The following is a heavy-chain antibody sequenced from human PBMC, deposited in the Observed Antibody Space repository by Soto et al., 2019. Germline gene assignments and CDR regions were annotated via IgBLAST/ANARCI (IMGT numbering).Heavy chain of an antibody. CDR3: ARDWYYYDSSGYYNLGY. V-gene: IGHV1-2*02. CDR2: INPNSGGT. Sequence: ASVKVSCKASGYTFTGYYMHWVRQAPGQGLEWMGWINPNSGGTNYAQKFQGRVTMTRDTSISTAYMELSRLRSDDTAVYYCARDWYYYDSSGYYNLGYWGQGTLVTGSS. J-gene: IGHJ4*02. D-gene: IGHD3-22*01. CDR1: GYTFTGYY.